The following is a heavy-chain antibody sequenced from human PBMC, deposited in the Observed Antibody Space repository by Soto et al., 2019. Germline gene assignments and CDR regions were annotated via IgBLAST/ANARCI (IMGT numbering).Heavy chain of an antibody. V-gene: IGHV3-30-3*01. D-gene: IGHD1-26*01. CDR3: ARSFRSGPYCYGMDV. J-gene: IGHJ6*01. Sequence: PGGSLRLSCAASGFTFSSYAMHWVRQAPGKGLEWVAVISYDGSNKYYADSVKGRFTISRDNSKNTLYPQMNSLRAEDTAVYYCARSFRSGPYCYGMDVWGQGTTVTVSS. CDR2: ISYDGSNK. CDR1: GFTFSSYA.